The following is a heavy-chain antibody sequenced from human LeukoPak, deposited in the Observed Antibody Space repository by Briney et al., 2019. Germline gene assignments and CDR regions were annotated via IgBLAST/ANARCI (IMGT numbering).Heavy chain of an antibody. J-gene: IGHJ4*02. D-gene: IGHD3-9*01. CDR3: ASLPPGYYDILTGYYG. V-gene: IGHV3-7*01. Sequence: GGSLRLSCAASGFTFSNAWMSWVRQAPGKGLEWVANIKQDGSEKYYVDSVKGRFTISRDNAKNSLYLQMNSLRAEDTAVYYCASLPPGYYDILTGYYGWGQGTLVTVSS. CDR2: IKQDGSEK. CDR1: GFTFSNAW.